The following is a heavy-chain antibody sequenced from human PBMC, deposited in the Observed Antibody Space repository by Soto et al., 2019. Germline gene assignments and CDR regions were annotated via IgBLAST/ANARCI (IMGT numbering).Heavy chain of an antibody. V-gene: IGHV1-69*12. CDR3: ARELPSAAVAGTFDY. J-gene: IGHJ4*02. D-gene: IGHD6-19*01. CDR2: IIPIFGTA. CDR1: GGTFSGYA. Sequence: QVQLVQSGAEVKKPGSSVKVSCKASGGTFSGYAISWVRQAPGQGLEWMGGIIPIFGTANYAQKFQGRVTITADESTSTAYMELSSLRSEDTAVYYCARELPSAAVAGTFDYWGQGTLVTVSS.